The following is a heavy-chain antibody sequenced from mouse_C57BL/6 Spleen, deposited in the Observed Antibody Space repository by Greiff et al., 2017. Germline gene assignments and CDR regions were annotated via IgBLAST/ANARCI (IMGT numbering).Heavy chain of an antibody. V-gene: IGHV5-16*01. Sequence: EVQLQQSEGGLVQPGSSMKLSCTASGFTFSDYYMAWVRQVPEKGLEWVANINYDGSSTYYLDSLKSRFIISRDNAKNILYLQMSSLKSEDTATYYCARDDYGNSFAYWGQGTLVTVSA. CDR2: INYDGSST. D-gene: IGHD2-1*01. CDR1: GFTFSDYY. J-gene: IGHJ3*01. CDR3: ARDDYGNSFAY.